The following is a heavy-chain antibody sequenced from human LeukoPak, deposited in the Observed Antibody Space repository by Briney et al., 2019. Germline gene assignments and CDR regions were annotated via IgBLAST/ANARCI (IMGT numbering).Heavy chain of an antibody. CDR2: ISYAGGNK. D-gene: IGHD2-2*01. Sequence: GGAQRLSCAASGFTFSNYGMHWVRQAPGKGLEWVAVISYAGGNKYYADSVKARFTFSRDNSKNTLYLQMSSLRAEDTAVYYCAKEKGIYCSSIDCSPGMDVWGQGTTVTVSS. CDR1: GFTFSNYG. V-gene: IGHV3-30*18. CDR3: AKEKGIYCSSIDCSPGMDV. J-gene: IGHJ6*02.